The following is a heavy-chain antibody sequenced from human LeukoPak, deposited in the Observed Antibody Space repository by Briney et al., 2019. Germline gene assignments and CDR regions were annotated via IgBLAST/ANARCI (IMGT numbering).Heavy chain of an antibody. D-gene: IGHD3-3*01. Sequence: PSETLSLTCAVSGYSISSGYYWGWIRQPPGEGLEGIGSIFHRGSTSHNPPLKSRVTISVDASKNQYSLKLSSVTAADTAVYYCARHNYDFWSGYYTGWFDPWGQGTLVTVSS. CDR2: IFHRGST. V-gene: IGHV4-38-2*01. J-gene: IGHJ5*02. CDR3: ARHNYDFWSGYYTGWFDP. CDR1: GYSISSGYY.